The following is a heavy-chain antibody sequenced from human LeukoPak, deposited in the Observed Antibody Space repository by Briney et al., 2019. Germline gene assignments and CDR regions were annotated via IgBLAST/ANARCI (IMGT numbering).Heavy chain of an antibody. V-gene: IGHV1-8*01. CDR2: MNPNSGNT. Sequence: ASVKVSCKASGYTFTSYDINWVRQGTGQGLERGGGMNPNSGNTGYAQKFQGRVTMTRNTSISTAYMELSSLRSEDTAVYYGARGRIAAAGKGFFYWGQGTLVTVSS. CDR1: GYTFTSYD. CDR3: ARGRIAAAGKGFFY. J-gene: IGHJ4*02. D-gene: IGHD6-13*01.